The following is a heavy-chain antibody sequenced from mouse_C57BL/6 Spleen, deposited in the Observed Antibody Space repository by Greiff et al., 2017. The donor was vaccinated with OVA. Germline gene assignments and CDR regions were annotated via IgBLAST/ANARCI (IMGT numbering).Heavy chain of an antibody. Sequence: VQLQQSGAELVRPGASVTLSCKASGYTFTDYEMHWVKQTPVHGLEWIGAIDPETGGTAYNQKFKGKAILTADKSSSTAYMELRSLPSEDSAVYYCTRASYYSNLLFDYWGQGTTLTVSS. J-gene: IGHJ2*01. CDR1: GYTFTDYE. V-gene: IGHV1-15*01. CDR2: IDPETGGT. CDR3: TRASYYSNLLFDY. D-gene: IGHD2-5*01.